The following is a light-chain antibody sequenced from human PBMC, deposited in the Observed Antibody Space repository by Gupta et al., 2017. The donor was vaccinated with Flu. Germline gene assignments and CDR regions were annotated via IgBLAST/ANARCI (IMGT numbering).Light chain of an antibody. CDR1: NLQKDY. CDR3: QAWESVTWV. CDR2: RES. Sequence: YSGDNLQKDYVCWYQQMPVQSALLVIYRESKQPSGIPQRFSGSSSGTTATLIVSGTQAVDEADYYCQAWESVTWVFGGGTKLTVL. V-gene: IGLV3-1*01. J-gene: IGLJ3*02.